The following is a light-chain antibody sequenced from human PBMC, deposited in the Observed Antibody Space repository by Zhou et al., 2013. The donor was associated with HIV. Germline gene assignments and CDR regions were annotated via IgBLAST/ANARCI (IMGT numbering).Light chain of an antibody. J-gene: IGKJ3*01. CDR3: HQYDTYST. CDR1: QDISYF. CDR2: GAS. Sequence: DFQMTQSPSSLSASIGDRVTITCRASQDISYFLAWYQQRPGEVPKLLIYGASSLQSGVPSRFSGSGSGTEFTLTINNLQPDDFATYFCHQYDTYSTFGPGTTVDVK. V-gene: IGKV1-27*01.